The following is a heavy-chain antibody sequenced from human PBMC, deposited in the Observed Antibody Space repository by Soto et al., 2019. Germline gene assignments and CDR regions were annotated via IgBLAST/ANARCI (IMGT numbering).Heavy chain of an antibody. CDR1: GLSLRDQF. CDR3: AGGATGRAPFQH. CDR2: SRNKVASYTT. V-gene: IGHV3-72*01. D-gene: IGHD6-13*01. Sequence: GGSLRLSCAASGLSLRDQFMDWVRQVPGKGLEWVGRSRNKVASYTTEYAAPVKGRFTISRDESKNSLYLQMNSLRTEDTAVYFCAGGATGRAPFQHWGQGTLVTVSS. J-gene: IGHJ1*01.